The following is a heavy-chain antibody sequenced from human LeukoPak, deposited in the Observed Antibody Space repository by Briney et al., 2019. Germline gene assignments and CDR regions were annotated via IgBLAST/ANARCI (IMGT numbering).Heavy chain of an antibody. D-gene: IGHD1/OR15-1a*01. CDR2: INGVWSDT. CDR3: ARDPRNKGFDP. Sequence: PGGSLRLSCAASGLTFSGYWMHWARQSPGKGLVGVSCINGVWSDTRYADSVKGRFTISRDNAKNTLYLQMNSLRVEDTAVYYCARDPRNKGFDPWGQGTLVTVSS. J-gene: IGHJ5*02. V-gene: IGHV3-74*01. CDR1: GLTFSGYW.